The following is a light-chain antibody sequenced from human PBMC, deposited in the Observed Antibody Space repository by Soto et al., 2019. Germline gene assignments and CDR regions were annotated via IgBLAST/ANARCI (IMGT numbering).Light chain of an antibody. J-gene: IGLJ3*02. V-gene: IGLV2-8*01. CDR3: ISYAHTNNFDWV. CDR1: SSDVGGYNH. Sequence: QSVLTQPPYASGSPGQSVTISCTGTSSDVGGYNHVPWYQQHPGKAPKLMIFEVHRRPSGVPDRFSGSKSGNTASLTVSGLQAEDEADYYCISYAHTNNFDWVFGGGTQLTVL. CDR2: EVH.